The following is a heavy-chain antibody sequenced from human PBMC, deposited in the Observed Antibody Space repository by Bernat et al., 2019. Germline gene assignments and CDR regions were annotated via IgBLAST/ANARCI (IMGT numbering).Heavy chain of an antibody. J-gene: IGHJ4*02. CDR2: IWYDGSNK. V-gene: IGHV3-33*01. CDR1: GFTFRNYG. Sequence: QVQLVESGGGVVQPGRSLRLSCAASGFTFRNYGMHWVRQAPGKGLEWVAVIWYDGSNKYYADSVEGRFTISKDNSRNTLYLQMDSLRAEDTAVYYCATAVPYYFAHWGQGTLATVSS. CDR3: ATAVPYYFAH.